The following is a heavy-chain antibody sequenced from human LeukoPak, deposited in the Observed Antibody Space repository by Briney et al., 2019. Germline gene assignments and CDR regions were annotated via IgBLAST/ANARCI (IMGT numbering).Heavy chain of an antibody. CDR2: IYSGGST. D-gene: IGHD1-26*01. V-gene: IGHV3-53*01. Sequence: GGSLRLSCAASGFTFSSYAMHWVRQAPGKGLEWVSIIYSGGSTFYADSVKGRFTISRDNSKNALYLQMNSLRDEDTAVYYCARGGIYLRAFDIWGQGPMVTVSS. CDR1: GFTFSSYA. CDR3: ARGGIYLRAFDI. J-gene: IGHJ3*02.